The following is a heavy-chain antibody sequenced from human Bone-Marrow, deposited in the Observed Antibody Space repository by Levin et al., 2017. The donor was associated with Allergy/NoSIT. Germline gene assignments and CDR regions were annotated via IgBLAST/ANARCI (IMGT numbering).Heavy chain of an antibody. Sequence: ASETLSLTCTVSGASISDNAYYWNWIRQHPEKGLEWIGYIFHSGSTDYNPSLKSRVSISVDTSKNQFSLRLTSVTAADTAVYHCAREEVGPASVRWFDPWGQGTLVTVSS. CDR1: GASISDNAYY. J-gene: IGHJ5*02. CDR2: IFHSGST. V-gene: IGHV4-31*03. D-gene: IGHD2-2*01. CDR3: AREEVGPASVRWFDP.